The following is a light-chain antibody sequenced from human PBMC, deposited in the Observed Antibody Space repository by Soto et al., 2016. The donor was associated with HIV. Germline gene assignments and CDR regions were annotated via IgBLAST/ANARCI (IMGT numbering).Light chain of an antibody. CDR1: NIGSKS. J-gene: IGLJ2*01. CDR3: QVWDSSSGHSVV. CDR2: DDS. Sequence: SYELTQPPSVSVAPGKTASITCGENNIGSKSVHWYRQRPGQAPVLVVHDDSDRPSGIPERLSGSNSGNTATLTISRVEVGDEADYYCQVWDSSSGHSVVIGGGTKLTVL. V-gene: IGLV3-21*03.